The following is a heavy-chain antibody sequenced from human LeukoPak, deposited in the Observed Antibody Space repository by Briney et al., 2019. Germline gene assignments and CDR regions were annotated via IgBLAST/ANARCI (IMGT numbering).Heavy chain of an antibody. CDR1: GFTVSINY. J-gene: IGHJ4*02. CDR2: IYTTAKT. D-gene: IGHD1-1*01. Sequence: GGSLRLSCVASGFTVSINYMSWVRQAPGEGLEWVSVIYTTAKTFYADSVKGRFSISRDNSKNTVYLQMNSLRAEDTAVYYCAKVSPTGRAFDCWGQGTLVTVSS. CDR3: AKVSPTGRAFDC. V-gene: IGHV3-53*01.